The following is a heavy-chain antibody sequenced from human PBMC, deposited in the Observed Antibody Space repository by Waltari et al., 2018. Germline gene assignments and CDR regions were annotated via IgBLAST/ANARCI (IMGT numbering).Heavy chain of an antibody. CDR1: GFTFSSYG. V-gene: IGHV3-30*02. Sequence: QVQLVESGGGVVQPGGSLRLSCAASGFTFSSYGMHWVRQAPGKGLEWVAFIRYDGSNKYYAESVKVRFTISRDNSKNTLYLQMNSLRAEDTAVYYCAKDLGIIVATAGLDYWGQGTLVTVSS. J-gene: IGHJ4*02. D-gene: IGHD5-12*01. CDR2: IRYDGSNK. CDR3: AKDLGIIVATAGLDY.